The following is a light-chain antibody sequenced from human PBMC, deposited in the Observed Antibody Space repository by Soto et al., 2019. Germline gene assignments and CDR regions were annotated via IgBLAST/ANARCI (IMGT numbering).Light chain of an antibody. Sequence: DIQMTQSPSTLSASVGDRVTITCRASQSISRWLAWYQLKPGTAPKLLIYDVSNLQSGVPSRFSGSASGTEFTITIGSLQPDDYAIYYCQQYSTHSTFGQGTKLEI. CDR1: QSISRW. CDR3: QQYSTHST. CDR2: DVS. J-gene: IGKJ2*01. V-gene: IGKV1-5*01.